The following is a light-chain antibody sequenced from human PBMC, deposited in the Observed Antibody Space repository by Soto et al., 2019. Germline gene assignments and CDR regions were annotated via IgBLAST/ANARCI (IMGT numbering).Light chain of an antibody. CDR3: QQLNTYPA. V-gene: IGKV1-9*01. J-gene: IGKJ4*01. CDR2: GAS. Sequence: DLPLTQSPSFLSASVGDIVTITCRASQGIGSYLGWYQQAPGKAPKLLIYGASTLQSGVPSRFSGSGSGTEFTLTISSLQPEDVATYYCQQLNTYPAFGGGNKVEI. CDR1: QGIGSY.